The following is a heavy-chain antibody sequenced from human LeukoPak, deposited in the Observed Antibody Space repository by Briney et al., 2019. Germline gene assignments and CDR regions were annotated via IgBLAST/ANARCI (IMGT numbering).Heavy chain of an antibody. Sequence: PGGSLRLSYAASGFTVSSNYMSWVRQAPGKGLEWVSVIYSGGSTYYEDSVKGRFTISRHNSKNTLYLQMNSLRAEDTAVYYCAKAIQVPAAYYYGMDVWGQGTTVTVSS. CDR1: GFTVSSNY. CDR2: IYSGGST. CDR3: AKAIQVPAAYYYGMDV. D-gene: IGHD2-2*01. J-gene: IGHJ6*02. V-gene: IGHV3-53*04.